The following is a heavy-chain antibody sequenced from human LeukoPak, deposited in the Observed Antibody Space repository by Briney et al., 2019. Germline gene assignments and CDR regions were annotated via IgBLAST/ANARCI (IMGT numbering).Heavy chain of an antibody. D-gene: IGHD3-10*01. V-gene: IGHV4-34*01. CDR3: ARPRIWFGTAEFDY. J-gene: IGHJ4*02. CDR1: GGSFSGYY. Sequence: SETLSLTCAVYGGSFSGYYWSWIRQPPGKGLEWIGEINHSGSTNYNPSLKSRVTISVDTSKNQFSLKLSSVTAADTAVYYCARPRIWFGTAEFDYWGQGTLVTVSS. CDR2: INHSGST.